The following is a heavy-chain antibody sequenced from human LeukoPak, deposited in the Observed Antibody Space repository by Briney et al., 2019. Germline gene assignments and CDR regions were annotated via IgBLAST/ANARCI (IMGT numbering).Heavy chain of an antibody. CDR3: AKDLGIAAAFDY. CDR1: GFTFSTYG. J-gene: IGHJ4*02. Sequence: GGSLRLSCAASGFTFSTYGMHWVRQAPGKGLEWVAFIRYDGSEKYYADSVQGRFTISRDSSKNTLYLQMNSLRAEDTAVYYCAKDLGIAAAFDYWGQGTLVTVSS. CDR2: IRYDGSEK. D-gene: IGHD6-13*01. V-gene: IGHV3-30*02.